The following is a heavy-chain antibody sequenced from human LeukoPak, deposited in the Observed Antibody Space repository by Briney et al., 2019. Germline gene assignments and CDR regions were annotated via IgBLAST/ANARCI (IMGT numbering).Heavy chain of an antibody. D-gene: IGHD3-22*01. CDR1: GYTFTSYY. CDR3: ARSDRVPGRMYYDSSGTLDY. J-gene: IGHJ4*02. V-gene: IGHV1-46*01. CDR2: INPSGGST. Sequence: GASVKVSCKASGYTFTSYYMHWVRQAPGQGLEWMGIINPSGGSTSYAQKFQGRVTMTRDMSTSTVYMELSSLRSEDTAVYYCARSDRVPGRMYYDSSGTLDYWGQGTLVTVSS.